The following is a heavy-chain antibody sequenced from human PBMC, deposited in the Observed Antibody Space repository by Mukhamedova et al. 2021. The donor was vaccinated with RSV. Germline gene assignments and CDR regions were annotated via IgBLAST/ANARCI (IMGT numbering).Heavy chain of an antibody. Sequence: GDSTQYAESVKGRFTVSRDNSNNTQELQMNSLRVEDTAMHYCAKDRGRTVVTPGYFDHWRQGILLTASS. V-gene: IGHV3-23*01. CDR2: GDST. D-gene: IGHD4-23*01. J-gene: IGHJ4*02. CDR3: AKDRGRTVVTPGYFDH.